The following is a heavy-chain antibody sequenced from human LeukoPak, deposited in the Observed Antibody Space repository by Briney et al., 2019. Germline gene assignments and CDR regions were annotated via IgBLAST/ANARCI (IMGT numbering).Heavy chain of an antibody. V-gene: IGHV4-39*01. CDR1: GGSISSSSYY. Sequence: SETLSLTCTVSGGSISSSSYYWGWIRQPPGKGLEWIGSIYYSGSTYYNPSLKSRVTISVDTSKNQFSLKLSSVTAADTAVYYCARGQAPYYDILTGYYLDWYFDLWGRGTLVTVSS. CDR2: IYYSGST. J-gene: IGHJ2*01. D-gene: IGHD3-9*01. CDR3: ARGQAPYYDILTGYYLDWYFDL.